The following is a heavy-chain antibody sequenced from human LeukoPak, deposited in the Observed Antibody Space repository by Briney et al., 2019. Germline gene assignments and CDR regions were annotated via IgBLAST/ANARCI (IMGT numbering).Heavy chain of an antibody. Sequence: GRSLRLSCAASGFTFSSYAMHWVRQAPGKGLEWVAVISYDGSNKYYADSVKGRFTISRDNSKNTLYLQMSSLRAEDTAVYYCARDYQAYFDYWGQGTLVTVSS. V-gene: IGHV3-30*04. CDR1: GFTFSSYA. D-gene: IGHD3-16*02. J-gene: IGHJ4*02. CDR3: ARDYQAYFDY. CDR2: ISYDGSNK.